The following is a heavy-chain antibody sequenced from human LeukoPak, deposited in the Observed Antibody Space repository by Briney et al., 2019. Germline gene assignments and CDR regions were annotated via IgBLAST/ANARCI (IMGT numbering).Heavy chain of an antibody. D-gene: IGHD6-19*01. CDR1: GYTFTSYY. V-gene: IGHV1-46*01. Sequence: GASVTVSCTSSGYTFTSYYMHWVRQAPGQGLEWMGIINPSGGSTSYAQNFQGRVTMTRDTSTSTVYMELNSLRSEDTAVYYCGRCIAVAGTRTDAYDIWGQGTMVTVSS. CDR3: GRCIAVAGTRTDAYDI. J-gene: IGHJ3*02. CDR2: INPSGGST.